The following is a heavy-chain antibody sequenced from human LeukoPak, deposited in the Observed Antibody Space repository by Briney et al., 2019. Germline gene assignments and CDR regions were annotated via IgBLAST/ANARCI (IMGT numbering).Heavy chain of an antibody. J-gene: IGHJ4*02. CDR2: IYHSGST. Sequence: ASETLSLTCAVSGYSISSGYYWGWIRQPPGKGLEWIGSIYHSGSTYYNPSLKSRVTISVDTSKNQFSLKLSSVTAADTAVYYCARVGKGSYFPFDYWGQRTLVTVSS. D-gene: IGHD1-26*01. V-gene: IGHV4-38-2*01. CDR1: GYSISSGYY. CDR3: ARVGKGSYFPFDY.